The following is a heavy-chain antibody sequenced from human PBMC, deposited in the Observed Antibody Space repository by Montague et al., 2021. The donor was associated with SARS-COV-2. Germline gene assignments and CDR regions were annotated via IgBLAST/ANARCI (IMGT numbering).Heavy chain of an antibody. J-gene: IGHJ4*02. V-gene: IGHV4-39*01. CDR2: IYYSGST. D-gene: IGHD3-22*01. CDR1: GGSICSSSYY. CDR3: ARHGKTRIAMIVVVIGYFDY. Sequence: SETLSLTCTVSGGSICSSSYYWGWIRQPPGKGLEWIGCIYYSGSTYYNPSLKSRVTISVDTSKNQFSLKLSSVTAADTAVYYCARHGKTRIAMIVVVIGYFDYWGQGTLVTVSS.